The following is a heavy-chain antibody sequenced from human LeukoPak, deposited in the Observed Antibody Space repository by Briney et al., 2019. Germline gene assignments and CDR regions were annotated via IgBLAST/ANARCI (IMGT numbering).Heavy chain of an antibody. CDR1: GFTFSSYA. V-gene: IGHV3-30-3*01. D-gene: IGHD3-10*01. Sequence: GRSLRLSCAASGFTFSSYAMHWVRQAPGKGLEWVAVISYDGSNKYYADSVKGRFTISRDNSKNTLYLQMNSLRAEDTAVYYCARVKSRGNYYYYYGMDVWGQGTTVTASS. J-gene: IGHJ6*02. CDR3: ARVKSRGNYYYYYGMDV. CDR2: ISYDGSNK.